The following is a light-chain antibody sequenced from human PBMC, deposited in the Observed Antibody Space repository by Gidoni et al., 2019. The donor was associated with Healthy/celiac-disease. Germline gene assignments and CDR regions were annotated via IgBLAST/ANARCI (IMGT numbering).Light chain of an antibody. CDR3: QQYYSTLS. V-gene: IGKV4-1*01. Sequence: DLVITQPPDSLAVSLGERATINCKSSQSVLYSSNNKNYLAWYQQKPGQPPKLLIYWASTRESGVPDRFSGSGSGTDFTLTISSLQAEDVAVYYCQQYYSTLSFGQGTKVEIK. CDR2: WAS. CDR1: QSVLYSSNNKNY. J-gene: IGKJ1*01.